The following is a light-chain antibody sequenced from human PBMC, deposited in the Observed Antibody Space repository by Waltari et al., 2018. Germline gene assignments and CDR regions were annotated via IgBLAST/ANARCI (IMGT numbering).Light chain of an antibody. CDR2: EVT. J-gene: IGLJ3*02. Sequence: QSALTQPASMSGSPGHSITISCAGTSEDVGGCNLVSWYQQHPGKAPKLIIFEVTKRPSGVSYRFSGSRSGNTASLTLSGLQPEDEAAYYCCSYAGTSSWVFGGGTNVTVL. CDR3: CSYAGTSSWV. CDR1: SEDVGGCNL. V-gene: IGLV2-23*02.